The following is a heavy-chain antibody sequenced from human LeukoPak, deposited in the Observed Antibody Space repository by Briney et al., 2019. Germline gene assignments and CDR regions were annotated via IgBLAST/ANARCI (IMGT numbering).Heavy chain of an antibody. CDR3: ARDKYTAMVAFTYNWFDP. V-gene: IGHV1-2*02. D-gene: IGHD5-18*01. CDR1: GYTFTGYY. CDR2: INPNSGGT. J-gene: IGHJ5*02. Sequence: ASVKVSCKASGYTFTGYYMHWVRQAPGQGLEWMGWINPNSGGTNYAQKFQGRVTMTRDTSISTAYMELSRLRSDDTAVYYCARDKYTAMVAFTYNWFDPWGQGTLVTISS.